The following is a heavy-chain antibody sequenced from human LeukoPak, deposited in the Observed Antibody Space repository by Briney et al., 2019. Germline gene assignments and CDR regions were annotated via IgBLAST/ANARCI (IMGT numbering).Heavy chain of an antibody. J-gene: IGHJ5*02. CDR2: IYTSGST. CDR1: GGSISSGSYY. Sequence: SETLSLTCTVSGGSISSGSYYWRWIRQPAGKGLEWIVRIYTSGSTNYNPSLKSRVTISVDMSKNQFSLKLSSVTAADTAVYYCARDGVEMATTSPNWFDPWGQGTLVTVSS. V-gene: IGHV4-61*02. CDR3: ARDGVEMATTSPNWFDP. D-gene: IGHD5-24*01.